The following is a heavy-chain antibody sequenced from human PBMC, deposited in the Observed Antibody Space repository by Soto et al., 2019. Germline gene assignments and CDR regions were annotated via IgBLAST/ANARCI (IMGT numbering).Heavy chain of an antibody. CDR3: ASADIVVVVAAQNLDY. Sequence: ASVKVSCKASGGTFSSYAISWVRQAPGQGLEWMGGIIPIFGTANYAQKFQGRVTITADESTSTAYMELSSLRSEDTAVYYCASADIVVVVAAQNLDYWGQGTLVTVSS. D-gene: IGHD2-15*01. CDR1: GGTFSSYA. CDR2: IIPIFGTA. V-gene: IGHV1-69*13. J-gene: IGHJ4*02.